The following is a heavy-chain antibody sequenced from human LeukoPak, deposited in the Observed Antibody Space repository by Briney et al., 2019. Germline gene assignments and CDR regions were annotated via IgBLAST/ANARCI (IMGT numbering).Heavy chain of an antibody. CDR3: AREFKSGYGMWA. CDR1: GFTFSSYS. V-gene: IGHV3-21*01. CDR2: ITSSSDYV. J-gene: IGHJ5*02. D-gene: IGHD5-18*01. Sequence: GGSLRLSCTASGFTFSSYSMNWVRQAPGKGLEWVSSITSSSDYVYDADSVKGRFTIFRDNAENSLHLQMNSLRADDTAVYYCAREFKSGYGMWAWGQGTLVTVSS.